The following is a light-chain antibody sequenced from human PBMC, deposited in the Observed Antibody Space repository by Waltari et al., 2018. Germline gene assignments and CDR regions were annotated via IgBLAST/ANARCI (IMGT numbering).Light chain of an antibody. Sequence: DIVMTQSPDSLAVSLGARATVNCKSSQNVLYSPPNNSFLAWFQQKLGQPPKLLIYWASTRESGVPVRFSGSGSGRDFTLTISSLQAEDVAVYYCQQYYSIPWTFGQGTKVEIK. J-gene: IGKJ1*01. CDR1: QNVLYSPPNNSF. CDR2: WAS. V-gene: IGKV4-1*01. CDR3: QQYYSIPWT.